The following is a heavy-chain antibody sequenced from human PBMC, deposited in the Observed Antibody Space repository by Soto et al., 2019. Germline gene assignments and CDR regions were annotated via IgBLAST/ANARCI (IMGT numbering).Heavy chain of an antibody. Sequence: SETLYLTSAVYGGSFSVYYWSWIRQPPGKGLEWIGEINHSGTTNYKPSLKSRVSISVDTSNNHFSLKLSSVTAADTAVYYCARGRVSSGWYRDYWGQGTLVTVSS. CDR2: INHSGTT. CDR3: ARGRVSSGWYRDY. D-gene: IGHD6-19*01. J-gene: IGHJ4*02. CDR1: GGSFSVYY. V-gene: IGHV4-34*01.